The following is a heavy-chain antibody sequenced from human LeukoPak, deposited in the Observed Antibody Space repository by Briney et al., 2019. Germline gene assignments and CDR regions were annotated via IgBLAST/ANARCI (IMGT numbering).Heavy chain of an antibody. V-gene: IGHV4-30-4*01. Sequence: SETLSLTCTVSGGSISSGDYYWSWIRQPPGKGLGWIGYIYYSGSTYYNPSLKSRVTISVDTSKNQFSLKLSSVTAADTAVYYCARVWFGELSLYYFDYWGQGTLVTVSS. CDR1: GGSISSGDYY. CDR2: IYYSGST. D-gene: IGHD3-10*01. J-gene: IGHJ4*02. CDR3: ARVWFGELSLYYFDY.